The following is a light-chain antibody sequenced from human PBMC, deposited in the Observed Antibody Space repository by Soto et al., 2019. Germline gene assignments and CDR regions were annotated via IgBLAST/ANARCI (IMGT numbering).Light chain of an antibody. J-gene: IGKJ4*01. CDR3: QQYGSPLT. V-gene: IGKV3-11*01. CDR1: QSISGY. Sequence: EIVLTQSPATLSLSPGERATLSCRASQSISGYLGWYQQKPGQAPRLLIYDASNRATGVPARFSGSGSGTDFTLSINSLQSEDFAVYYCQQYGSPLTFGGGTRWIS. CDR2: DAS.